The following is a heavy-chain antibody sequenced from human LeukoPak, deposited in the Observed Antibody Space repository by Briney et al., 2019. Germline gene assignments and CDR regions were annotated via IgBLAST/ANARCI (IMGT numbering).Heavy chain of an antibody. CDR1: GGSISSSSYY. J-gene: IGHJ4*02. Sequence: SETLSLTCTVSGGSISSSSYYWGWIRQPPGKGLEWIGSIYYSGSTYYNPSLKSRVTISVATSKNQFSLKLSSVTAADTAVYYCARRELGYCSSTSCHSRGSYYFDYWGQGTLVTVSS. CDR2: IYYSGST. V-gene: IGHV4-39*01. D-gene: IGHD2-2*01. CDR3: ARRELGYCSSTSCHSRGSYYFDY.